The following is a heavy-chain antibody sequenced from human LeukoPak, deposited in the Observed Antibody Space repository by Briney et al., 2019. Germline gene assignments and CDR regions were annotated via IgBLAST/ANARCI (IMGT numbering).Heavy chain of an antibody. CDR1: GFTFSSYG. D-gene: IGHD1-1*01. V-gene: IGHV3-30*02. CDR3: TKMGYLTPKYFQH. Sequence: GGSLRLSCAVSGFTFSSYGMHWVRQAPGKGLEWVAFIRYDGSNKYYADSVKGRFTISRDNSKNTLYLQMNSLRAEDTAVYYCTKMGYLTPKYFQHWGQGTLVTVSS. J-gene: IGHJ1*01. CDR2: IRYDGSNK.